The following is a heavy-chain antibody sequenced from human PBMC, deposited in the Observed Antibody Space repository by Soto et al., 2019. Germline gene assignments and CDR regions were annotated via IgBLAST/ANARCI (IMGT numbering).Heavy chain of an antibody. CDR2: NYSGGST. CDR3: ARGEGPYLPLDY. CDR1: GFAVSSNY. V-gene: IGHV3-66*01. J-gene: IGHJ4*02. Sequence: EVQLVESGGDLVQPGGSLRLSCAASGFAVSSNYVSWVRQAPGKGLEWVSVNYSGGSTYYADPGKGRFTISRDNSKTTLYLQMNTLSAEDTAVYYCARGEGPYLPLDYWGQGTLVTVS. D-gene: IGHD1-26*01.